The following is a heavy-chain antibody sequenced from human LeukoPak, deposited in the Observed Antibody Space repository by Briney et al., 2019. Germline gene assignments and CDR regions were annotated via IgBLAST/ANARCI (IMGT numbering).Heavy chain of an antibody. CDR1: GSSISSGGYY. Sequence: PSETLSLTCTVSGSSISSGGYYWSWIRQPPGKGLEWIGYIYHSGSTYYNPSLKSRVTISVDRSKNQFSLKLSSVTAADTAVYYCARSMIVVKSAFDIWGQGTMVTVSS. V-gene: IGHV4-30-2*01. J-gene: IGHJ3*02. CDR3: ARSMIVVKSAFDI. CDR2: IYHSGST. D-gene: IGHD3-22*01.